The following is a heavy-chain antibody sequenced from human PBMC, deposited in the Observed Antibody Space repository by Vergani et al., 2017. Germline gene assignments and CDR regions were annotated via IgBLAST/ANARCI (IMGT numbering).Heavy chain of an antibody. Sequence: QVQLQESGPGLVKPSQTLSLTCTVSGGSISSGSYYWSWVRQPAGKGLEWIRRIYTSGGTNYNPSLKSRVTISVDTSKNQFSLKLSSVAAADTAVYYWARGLDFYYFDYWGQGTLVTVSS. V-gene: IGHV4-61*02. D-gene: IGHD3/OR15-3a*01. CDR2: IYTSGGT. CDR3: ARGLDFYYFDY. CDR1: GGSISSGSYY. J-gene: IGHJ4*02.